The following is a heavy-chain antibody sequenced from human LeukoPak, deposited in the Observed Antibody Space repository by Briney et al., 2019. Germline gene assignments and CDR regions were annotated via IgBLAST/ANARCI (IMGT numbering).Heavy chain of an antibody. J-gene: IGHJ3*02. CDR1: KFSFSSYA. D-gene: IGHD1-26*01. CDR2: ISGGGGNT. V-gene: IGHV3-23*01. Sequence: GGSLRLSCAASKFSFSSYAMSWVRQAPGKGLEWVSAISGGGGNTYYADSVKGRFTISRDNSKNTLYLQMNSLRAEDTAVYYCGKNRYSGSLSPFDIWGQGTMVTVSS. CDR3: GKNRYSGSLSPFDI.